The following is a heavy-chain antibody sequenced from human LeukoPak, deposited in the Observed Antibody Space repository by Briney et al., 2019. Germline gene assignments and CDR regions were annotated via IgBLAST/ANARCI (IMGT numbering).Heavy chain of an antibody. J-gene: IGHJ4*02. V-gene: IGHV4-61*03. CDR3: ARSQNYYGSGDY. CDR2: IYYTGKT. Sequence: SKTLSLTCTVSGDSVSNGNYYWSWLRQPPGKALEWIGYIYYTGKTYYNPSLEGRVTILVDTSRNHFSGKLSSVTAADTAVYYCARSQNYYGSGDYWSQGTLVTVSS. D-gene: IGHD3-10*01. CDR1: GDSVSNGNYY.